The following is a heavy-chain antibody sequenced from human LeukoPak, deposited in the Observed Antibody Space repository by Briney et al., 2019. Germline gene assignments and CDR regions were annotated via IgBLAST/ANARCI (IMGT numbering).Heavy chain of an antibody. CDR3: ARQAHYDTLTLDAFDI. Sequence: GESLKISCKGSGYSFTSYWIGWVRQMPGKGLEWMGIIYPGDSDTRYSPSFQGQVTISADKSISTAYLQWSSLKASGTAMYYCARQAHYDTLTLDAFDIWGQGTMVTVSS. CDR1: GYSFTSYW. J-gene: IGHJ3*02. V-gene: IGHV5-51*01. D-gene: IGHD3-9*01. CDR2: IYPGDSDT.